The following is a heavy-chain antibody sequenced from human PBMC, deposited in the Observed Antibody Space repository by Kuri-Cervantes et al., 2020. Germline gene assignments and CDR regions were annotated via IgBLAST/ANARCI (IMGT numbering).Heavy chain of an antibody. V-gene: IGHV1-3*01. CDR1: GYTFTSYS. CDR2: INAGDGST. J-gene: IGHJ6*03. CDR3: ARDPGYCSSTSCYEDYYYYMDV. D-gene: IGHD2-2*03. Sequence: ASVKVSCKSSGYTFTSYSMHWVRQAPGQRLEWMGWINAGDGSTKYSQKFRGRVTMTRDTSTSTVYMELSSLRSEDTAVYYCARDPGYCSSTSCYEDYYYYMDVWGKGTTVTVSS.